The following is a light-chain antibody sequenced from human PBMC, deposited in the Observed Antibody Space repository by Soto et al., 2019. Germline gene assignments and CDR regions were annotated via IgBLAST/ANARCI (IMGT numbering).Light chain of an antibody. CDR3: RSYTSRSTRV. CDR2: DVS. V-gene: IGLV2-14*01. Sequence: QSVLTQPASVSGSPGQSITISCTGTSSDVGGYNYVSWYQQHPGKAPKLIIYDVSNRPSVVSTRVSGSKSGNTDSLTISGLQAEDEADYDCRSYTSRSTRVFGGGTQLTVL. J-gene: IGLJ3*02. CDR1: SSDVGGYNY.